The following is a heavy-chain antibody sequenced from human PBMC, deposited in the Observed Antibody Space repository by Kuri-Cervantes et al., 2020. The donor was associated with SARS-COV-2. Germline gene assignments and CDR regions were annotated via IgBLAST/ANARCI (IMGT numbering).Heavy chain of an antibody. CDR2: ISGSGGST. CDR3: AKDRGDYDFWSGYPLHSSGGMDV. V-gene: IGHV3-23*01. CDR1: GFTFGDYA. Sequence: GGSLRLSCTASGFTFGDYAMSWFRQAPGKGLEWVSAISGSGGSTYYPDSVKGRFTISRDNSKNTLYLQINSLRAEDTAVYYCAKDRGDYDFWSGYPLHSSGGMDVWGQGTTATVPS. D-gene: IGHD3-3*01. J-gene: IGHJ6*02.